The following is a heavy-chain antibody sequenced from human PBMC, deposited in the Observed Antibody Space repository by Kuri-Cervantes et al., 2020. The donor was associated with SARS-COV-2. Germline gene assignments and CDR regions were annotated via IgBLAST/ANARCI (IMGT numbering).Heavy chain of an antibody. CDR1: GGSISSGGYY. Sequence: GSLRLSCAVSGGSISSGGYYWSWIRQPPGKGLEWIGYFYSSGITNYDPSLKTRVTISADTSKNQLSLKLTSVTAADSAVYYCARDNILFSGSGFDSWGPGALVTVSS. CDR3: ARDNILFSGSGFDS. V-gene: IGHV4-61*08. CDR2: FYSSGIT. D-gene: IGHD1-26*01. J-gene: IGHJ4*02.